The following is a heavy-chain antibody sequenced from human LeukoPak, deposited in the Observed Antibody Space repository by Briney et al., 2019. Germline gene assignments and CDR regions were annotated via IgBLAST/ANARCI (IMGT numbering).Heavy chain of an antibody. CDR1: GFTFSSYA. CDR3: AKTGSGYYYFDY. D-gene: IGHD3-22*01. Sequence: GGSLRLSCAASGFTFSSYAMSWVRQAPGKGLEWVSGISGSGGNTYYADSVKGRFTISRDNSKNTLYLQMNSLRVEDTAVYYCAKTGSGYYYFDYWGQGTLVTVSS. V-gene: IGHV3-23*01. CDR2: ISGSGGNT. J-gene: IGHJ4*02.